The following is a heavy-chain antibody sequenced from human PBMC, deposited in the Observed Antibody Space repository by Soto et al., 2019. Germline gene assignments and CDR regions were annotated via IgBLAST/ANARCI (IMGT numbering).Heavy chain of an antibody. J-gene: IGHJ6*01. CDR2: IWYNGSDK. D-gene: IGHD4-17*01. V-gene: IGHV3-33*06. CDR1: GFTFSSYG. CDR3: AKDYGDWTGLYYYGMEV. Sequence: LRLSFAASGFTFSSYGMHWVRQAPGKLLEWVAVIWYNGSDKKYADSVKGRFTISRDNSEKTLYLQMNSLRAEDTAVYYCAKDYGDWTGLYYYGMEVLGQGTTVIVSS.